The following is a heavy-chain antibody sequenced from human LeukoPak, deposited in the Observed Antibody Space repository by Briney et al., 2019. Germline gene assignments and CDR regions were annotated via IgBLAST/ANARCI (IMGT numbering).Heavy chain of an antibody. CDR3: GRNSIAVAGTSWFDP. V-gene: IGHV4-39*01. CDR1: GGSISTRSYY. CDR2: MVYSGNT. J-gene: IGHJ5*02. D-gene: IGHD6-13*01. Sequence: PSETLSLTCIVSGGSISTRSYYWGWIRQPPGQGPEWIGSMVYSGNTYYNPSLRTRVTISVDTSKNQFSLKLSSVTATDTAVYYCGRNSIAVAGTSWFDPWGQGTLVTVSS.